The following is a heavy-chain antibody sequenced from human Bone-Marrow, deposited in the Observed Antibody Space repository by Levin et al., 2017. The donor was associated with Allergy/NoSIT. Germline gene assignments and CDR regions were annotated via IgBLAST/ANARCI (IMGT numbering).Heavy chain of an antibody. J-gene: IGHJ3*02. D-gene: IGHD6-19*01. CDR3: ARHVGASSGWYFFGARDAFDI. Sequence: SETLSLTCTVSGGSISSSSYYWGWIRQPPGKGLEWIGSIYYSGSTYYNPSLKSRVTISVDTSKNQFSLKLSSVTAADTAVYYCARHVGASSGWYFFGARDAFDIWGQGTMVTVSS. CDR1: GGSISSSSYY. V-gene: IGHV4-39*01. CDR2: IYYSGST.